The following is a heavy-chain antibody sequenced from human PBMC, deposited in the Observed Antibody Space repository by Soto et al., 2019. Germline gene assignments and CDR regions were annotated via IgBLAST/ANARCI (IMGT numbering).Heavy chain of an antibody. Sequence: QVQLVQSGAEVKKPGASVKVSCKASGYTFTSYGISWVRQAPGQGLEWMGWISAYHGNTNYAQKLQGRVTMTTDTSSSTAYIELRSLRSDDTAVYYCARDWAASGTFDYWGQGTLVTVSS. CDR1: GYTFTSYG. CDR2: ISAYHGNT. CDR3: ARDWAASGTFDY. D-gene: IGHD6-13*01. J-gene: IGHJ4*02. V-gene: IGHV1-18*01.